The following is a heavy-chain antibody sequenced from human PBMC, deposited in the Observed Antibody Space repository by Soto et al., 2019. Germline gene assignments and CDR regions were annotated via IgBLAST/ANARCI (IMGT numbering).Heavy chain of an antibody. CDR2: FDPEDGET. J-gene: IGHJ5*02. V-gene: IGHV1-24*01. CDR1: GYTLTELS. CDR3: ARGFPLWFDP. Sequence: ASVKVSCKVSGYTLTELSMHWVRQAPGKGLEWMGTFDPEDGETIYAQKFQGRVTITRDTSASTAYMELSSLRSEDTAVYYCARGFPLWFDPWGQGTLVTVSS. D-gene: IGHD3-16*02.